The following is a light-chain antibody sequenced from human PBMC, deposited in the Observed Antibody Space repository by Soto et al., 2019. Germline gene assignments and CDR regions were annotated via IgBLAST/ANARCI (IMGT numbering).Light chain of an antibody. CDR2: GAS. Sequence: DIQMTQSPSSLSASVGDTVTITCRASQSINNYLNWYQQKPGKAPNLLIYGASSSQSGVPSRFSGSGSETDFTLTISSLQPEDFATYYCYQSYRLPRTFGQGTKGEVK. J-gene: IGKJ1*01. CDR1: QSINNY. CDR3: YQSYRLPRT. V-gene: IGKV1-39*01.